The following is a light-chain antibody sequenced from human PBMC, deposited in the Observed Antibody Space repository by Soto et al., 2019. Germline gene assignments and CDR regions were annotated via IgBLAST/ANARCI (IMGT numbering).Light chain of an antibody. J-gene: IGKJ2*01. CDR1: QSIANY. CDR2: GAS. Sequence: DIQMTQSPSSLSASVGDRVAITCRTSQSIANYLNWYQQKPGKAPNLLIYGASSLQSGVPSRFSGSGSGTDFTLTISSLQPEDFATYYCQQSYSMPYPCGEGTKLEIK. V-gene: IGKV1-39*01. CDR3: QQSYSMPYP.